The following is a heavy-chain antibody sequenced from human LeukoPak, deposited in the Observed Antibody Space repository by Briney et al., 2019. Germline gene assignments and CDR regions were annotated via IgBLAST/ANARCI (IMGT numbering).Heavy chain of an antibody. Sequence: SQTLSLTCTVSGGSISSGNYYWSWIRQPAGEGLEWIGRIHTSGSTAYNPSLKSRVTVSGDTSKKQFSLRLSSVTAADTAVYYCARGRCYDDSGYYYSFDYWGQGTLVTVSS. CDR3: ARGRCYDDSGYYYSFDY. V-gene: IGHV4-61*02. CDR2: IHTSGST. J-gene: IGHJ4*02. CDR1: GGSISSGNYY. D-gene: IGHD3-22*01.